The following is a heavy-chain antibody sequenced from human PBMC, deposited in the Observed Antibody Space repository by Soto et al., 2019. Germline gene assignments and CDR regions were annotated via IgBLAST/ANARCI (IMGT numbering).Heavy chain of an antibody. V-gene: IGHV3-33*01. J-gene: IGHJ5*02. CDR1: GFTFSAYG. CDR2: IWYDGGSE. CDR3: ARAHGPSLGSCLDL. D-gene: IGHD2-2*01. Sequence: QVQLVESGGGVVQPGRSLRLSYAASGFTFSAYGMHWVRQAPGEGLEWVAVIWYDGGSEYYADSVEGRFTVSRDNAKNTVYLHMDTLRGDDTAVYYCARAHGPSLGSCLDLWGQGTLVTVSS.